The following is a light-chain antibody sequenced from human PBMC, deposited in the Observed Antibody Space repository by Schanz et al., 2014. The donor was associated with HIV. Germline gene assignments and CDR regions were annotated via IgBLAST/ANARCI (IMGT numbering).Light chain of an antibody. J-gene: IGKJ3*01. CDR1: QSLSSNI. CDR2: GAS. V-gene: IGKV3-20*01. CDR3: HHYGGS. Sequence: EIVLTQSPGTLSLSPGERATLSCWASQSLSSNILAWYQHKPGQAPRLLIYGASSRATGIPDRFSGSGSGTDFTLTIRRLEPEDFAVYYCHHYGGSFGPGTTVDYK.